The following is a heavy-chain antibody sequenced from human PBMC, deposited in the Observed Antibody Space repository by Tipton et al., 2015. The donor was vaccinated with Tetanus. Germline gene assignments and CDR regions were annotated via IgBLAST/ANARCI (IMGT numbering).Heavy chain of an antibody. CDR2: TSNSGST. CDR1: GGSISSDGAY. V-gene: IGHV4-31*03. CDR3: ARDRGVRGGYYYSHGMDV. J-gene: IGHJ6*02. D-gene: IGHD3-10*01. Sequence: TLSLTCTVSGGSISSDGAYWSWIRQHPGEGLEWIGYTSNSGSTYYNPSLKSRVTISVDTAQKQISLKVNSVTAADTAVYYWARDRGVRGGYYYSHGMDVWGQGTSVTVSS.